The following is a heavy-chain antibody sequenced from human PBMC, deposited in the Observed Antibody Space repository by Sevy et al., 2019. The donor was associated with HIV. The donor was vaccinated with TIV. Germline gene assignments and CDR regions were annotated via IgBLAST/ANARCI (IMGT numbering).Heavy chain of an antibody. CDR3: ARLGDSSSWSHAFDI. CDR1: GGSISSSSYY. V-gene: IGHV4-39*01. Sequence: SETLSLTCTVSGGSISSSSYYWGWIRQPPGKGLEWIGSIYYIGSTYYNPSLKGRVTISVDTSKNQFSLKLSSVTAADTAVYYCARLGDSSSWSHAFDIWGQGTMVTVSS. CDR2: IYYIGST. D-gene: IGHD6-13*01. J-gene: IGHJ3*02.